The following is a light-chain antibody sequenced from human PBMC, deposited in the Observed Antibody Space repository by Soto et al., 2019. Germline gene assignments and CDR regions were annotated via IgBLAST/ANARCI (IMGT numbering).Light chain of an antibody. CDR3: GAHAGSNTWV. CDR1: SGDIGAYNY. V-gene: IGLV2-8*01. J-gene: IGLJ3*02. CDR2: EVN. Sequence: QSALTQSPSASASPGQSVTISCTGSSGDIGAYNYVSWYQQHPGKAPKLIIYEVNKRPSGVPDRFPGSKSGITASLTVSGLQADDEADYYCGAHAGSNTWVFGGGTKLTVL.